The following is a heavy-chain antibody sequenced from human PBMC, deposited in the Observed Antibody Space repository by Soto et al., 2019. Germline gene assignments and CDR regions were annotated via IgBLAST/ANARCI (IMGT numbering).Heavy chain of an antibody. D-gene: IGHD1-26*01. Sequence: QVQLVQSGAEVKKPGASVKVSCKASGYTFTSYAMHWVRQAPGQRLEWMGWINAGNGNTKYSQKFQGRVTITRDTSASTAYMELSSLRSEDTAVYYSARRHRDGHVGPLDYWGQGTLVTVSS. J-gene: IGHJ4*02. V-gene: IGHV1-3*01. CDR3: ARRHRDGHVGPLDY. CDR1: GYTFTSYA. CDR2: INAGNGNT.